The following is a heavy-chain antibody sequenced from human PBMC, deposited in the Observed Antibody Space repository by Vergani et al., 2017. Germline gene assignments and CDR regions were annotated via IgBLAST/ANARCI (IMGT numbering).Heavy chain of an antibody. CDR3: ARARRDPYDYYYYYYMDV. CDR1: GGSISSYY. J-gene: IGHJ6*03. D-gene: IGHD3-22*01. V-gene: IGHV4-4*07. CDR2: IYTSWST. Sequence: QVQLQESGPGLVKPSETLSLTCTVSGGSISSYYWSWIRQPAGKGLEWIGRIYTSWSTNYNPSLKSRVTMSVDTSKNQFSRKLSSVTAADTAVYYCARARRDPYDYYYYYYMDVWGKGTTVTVSS.